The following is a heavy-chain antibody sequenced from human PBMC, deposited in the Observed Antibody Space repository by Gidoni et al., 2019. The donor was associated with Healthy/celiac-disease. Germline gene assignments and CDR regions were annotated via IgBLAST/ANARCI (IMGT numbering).Heavy chain of an antibody. J-gene: IGHJ4*02. V-gene: IGHV1-69*02. CDR1: GGTFSSYT. CDR3: ARGASSGSFDY. CDR2: TSPILGIA. D-gene: IGHD3-22*01. Sequence: QVQRVQAGAEVQKPGPSVKVSCKASGGTFSSYTISWVRQAPGQGLEWMGRTSPILGIANYAQKCQGRVTITADKSTSPAYMELSSLRSEDTAVYYCARGASSGSFDYWGQGTLVTVSS.